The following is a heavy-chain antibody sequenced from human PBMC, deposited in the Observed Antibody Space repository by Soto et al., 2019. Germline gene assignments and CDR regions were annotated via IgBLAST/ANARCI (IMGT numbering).Heavy chain of an antibody. CDR2: ISYDGSNK. CDR3: AKDFLGQWLALTGGMDV. V-gene: IGHV3-30*18. CDR1: GFTFSSYG. J-gene: IGHJ6*02. D-gene: IGHD6-19*01. Sequence: GGSLRLSCAASGFTFSSYGMHWVRQAPGKGLEWVAVISYDGSNKYYADSVKGRFTISRDNSKNTLYLQMNSLRAEDTAVYYCAKDFLGQWLALTGGMDVWGQGTTVTVYS.